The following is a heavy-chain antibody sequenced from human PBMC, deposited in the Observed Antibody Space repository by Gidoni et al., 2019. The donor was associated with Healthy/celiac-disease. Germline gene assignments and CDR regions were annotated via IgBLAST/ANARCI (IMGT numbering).Heavy chain of an antibody. CDR1: GGSFSGYY. V-gene: IGHV4-34*01. D-gene: IGHD1-26*01. J-gene: IGHJ6*02. CDR2: INHSGST. CDR3: ARVGAGGSYYDRHYYYYYGMDV. Sequence: QVQLQQWGAGLLKPSETLSLTCAVYGGSFSGYYWSWIRQPPGKGLEWIGEINHSGSTNYNPSLKSRVTISVDTSKNQFSLKLSSVTAADTAVYYCARVGAGGSYYDRHYYYYYGMDVWGQGTTVTVSS.